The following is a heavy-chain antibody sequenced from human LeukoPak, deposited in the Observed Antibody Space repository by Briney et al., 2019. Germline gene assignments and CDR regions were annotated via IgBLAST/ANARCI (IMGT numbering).Heavy chain of an antibody. CDR3: ARTVTMVRGPTYYYYYYYMDV. J-gene: IGHJ6*03. CDR1: GFTFSSYE. CDR2: ISSSGSTI. D-gene: IGHD3-10*01. V-gene: IGHV3-48*03. Sequence: GGSLRLSCAASGFTFSSYEMNWVRQAPGKGLEWVSYISSSGSTIYYADSVKGRFTISRDNAKNSLYLQMDSLRPEDTAVYYCARTVTMVRGPTYYYYYYYMDVWGKGTTVTVSS.